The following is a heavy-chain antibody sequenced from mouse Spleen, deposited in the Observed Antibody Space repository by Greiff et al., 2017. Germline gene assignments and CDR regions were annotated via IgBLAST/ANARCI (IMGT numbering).Heavy chain of an antibody. CDR1: GYAFSSSW. V-gene: IGHV1-82*01. CDR2: IYPGDGDT. J-gene: IGHJ3*01. D-gene: IGHD5-2*01. Sequence: VQLQQSGPELVKPGASVKISCKASGYAFSSSWMNWVKQRPGKGLEWIGRIYPGDGDTNYNGKFKGKATLTADKSSSTAYMQLSSLTSEDSAVYFCARGENTNRAWFAYWGQGTLVTVSA. CDR3: ARGENTNRAWFAY.